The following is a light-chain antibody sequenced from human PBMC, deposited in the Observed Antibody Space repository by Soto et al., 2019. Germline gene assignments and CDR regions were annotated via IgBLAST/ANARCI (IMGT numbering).Light chain of an antibody. Sequence: EIVLTQSPAILSLSPGERATLSCRASQNVDSSYLAWYQQKSGQTPRLLIYETSTRAAGIPDRFSGSGSGTAFTLTISRLEPEDFAVYYCQQYGTSPITFGQGTRLEIK. CDR2: ETS. CDR3: QQYGTSPIT. V-gene: IGKV3-20*01. J-gene: IGKJ5*01. CDR1: QNVDSSY.